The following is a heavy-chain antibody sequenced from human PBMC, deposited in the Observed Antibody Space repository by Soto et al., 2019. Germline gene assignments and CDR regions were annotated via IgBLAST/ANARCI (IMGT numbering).Heavy chain of an antibody. CDR3: ARLISYYYGSGSYYKGFSNYYGMDV. D-gene: IGHD3-10*01. CDR2: INHSGST. CDR1: GGSFSGYY. V-gene: IGHV4-34*01. Sequence: SETLSLTCAVYGGSFSGYYWSWIRQPPGKGLEWIGEINHSGSTNYNPSLKSRVTISVDTSKNQFSLKLSSVTAADTAVYYCARLISYYYGSGSYYKGFSNYYGMDVWGQGTTVTVSS. J-gene: IGHJ6*02.